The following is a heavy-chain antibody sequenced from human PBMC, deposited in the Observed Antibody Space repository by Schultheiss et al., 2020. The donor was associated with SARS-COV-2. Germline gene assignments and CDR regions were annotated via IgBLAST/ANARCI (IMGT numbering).Heavy chain of an antibody. CDR2: IYYSGST. D-gene: IGHD6-19*01. CDR3: ARVPSSGWHDAFDI. J-gene: IGHJ3*02. CDR1: GGSFSGYY. V-gene: IGHV4-34*01. Sequence: SETLSLTCAVYGGSFSGYYWSWIRQPPGKGLEWIGSIYYSGSTYYNPSLKSRVTISVDTSKNQFSLKLSSVTAADTAVYYCARVPSSGWHDAFDIWGQGTMVTVSS.